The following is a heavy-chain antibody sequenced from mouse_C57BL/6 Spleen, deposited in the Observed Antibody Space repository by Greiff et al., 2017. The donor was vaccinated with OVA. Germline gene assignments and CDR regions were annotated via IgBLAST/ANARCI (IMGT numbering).Heavy chain of an antibody. CDR1: GFTFSDYG. Sequence: EVKLMESGGGLVKPGGSLKLSCAASGFTFSDYGMHWVRQAPEKGLEWVAYISSGSSTIYYADTVKGRFTISRDNAKKTLFLQMTSPRSEDTAMYYCATKNAMDYWGQGTSGTVSS. CDR2: ISSGSSTI. J-gene: IGHJ4*01. D-gene: IGHD1-3*01. V-gene: IGHV5-17*01. CDR3: ATKNAMDY.